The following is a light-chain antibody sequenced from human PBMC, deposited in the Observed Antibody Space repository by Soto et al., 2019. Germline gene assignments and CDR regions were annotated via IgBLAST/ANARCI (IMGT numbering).Light chain of an antibody. J-gene: IGKJ4*01. V-gene: IGKV1-39*01. CDR2: GAS. Sequence: DIQVTQSPSSLSASVGDRVTITCRASQSIGSHLNWYQQKPGSAPNLLIYGASSLQGGVPSRFSGSGSGTEFSLTISSLQLEDFATYYCFQTYSLPVAFGGGTKVEIK. CDR3: FQTYSLPVA. CDR1: QSIGSH.